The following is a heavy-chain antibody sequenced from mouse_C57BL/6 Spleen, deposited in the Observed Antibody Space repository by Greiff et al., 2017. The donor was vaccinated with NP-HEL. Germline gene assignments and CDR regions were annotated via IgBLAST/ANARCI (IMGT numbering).Heavy chain of an antibody. J-gene: IGHJ3*01. D-gene: IGHD1-1*01. CDR1: GYAFTNYL. Sequence: QVQLQQSGAELVRPGTSVKVSCKASGYAFTNYLIEWVKQRPGQGLEWIGVINPGSGGTNYNEKFKGKATLTADKSSSTAYMQLRSLTSEDSAVYFCARGDYYGTWFAYWGQGTLVTVSA. CDR3: ARGDYYGTWFAY. CDR2: INPGSGGT. V-gene: IGHV1-54*01.